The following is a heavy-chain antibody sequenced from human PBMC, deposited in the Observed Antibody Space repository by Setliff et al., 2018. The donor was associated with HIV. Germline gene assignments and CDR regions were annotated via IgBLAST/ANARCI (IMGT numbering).Heavy chain of an antibody. V-gene: IGHV3-20*04. CDR1: GFTFSSYW. CDR2: INWNGGST. D-gene: IGHD3-9*01. J-gene: IGHJ6*03. CDR3: ARDTTYYDMSGYSYMDV. Sequence: GSLRLSCAASGFTFSSYWMHWVRQAPGKGLVWVSRINWNGGSTGYADSVKGRFTISRDNAKNSLFLQMNSLRAEDTALYYCARDTTYYDMSGYSYMDVWGKGTTVTVSS.